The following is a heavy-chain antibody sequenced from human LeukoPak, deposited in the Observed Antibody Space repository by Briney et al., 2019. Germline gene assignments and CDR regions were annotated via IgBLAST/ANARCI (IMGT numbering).Heavy chain of an antibody. D-gene: IGHD3-10*01. Sequence: KPSETLSLTCTVSGGSISSSSYYWGWIRQPPGKGLEWIGSIYYSGSTNYNPSLKSRVTISVDTSKNQFSLKLSSVTAADTAVYYCARVGGSPVGPSGYYYYMDVWGKGTTVTISS. V-gene: IGHV4-39*07. J-gene: IGHJ6*03. CDR2: IYYSGST. CDR3: ARVGGSPVGPSGYYYYMDV. CDR1: GGSISSSSYY.